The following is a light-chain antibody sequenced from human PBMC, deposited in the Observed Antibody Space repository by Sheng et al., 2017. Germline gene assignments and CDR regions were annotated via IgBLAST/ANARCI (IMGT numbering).Light chain of an antibody. CDR1: QSVLYSSNNMNY. CDR2: WAS. V-gene: IGKV4-1*01. CDR3: QQYYSTPFT. J-gene: IGKJ5*01. Sequence: DIVMTQSPDSLAVSLGERATINCKSSQSVLYSSNNMNYLAWYQHKPGQPPKLLIYWASTRGSGVPDRFSGSGSGTDFTLTITSLRAEDVAVYSCQQYYSTPFTFGQGTRLEIK.